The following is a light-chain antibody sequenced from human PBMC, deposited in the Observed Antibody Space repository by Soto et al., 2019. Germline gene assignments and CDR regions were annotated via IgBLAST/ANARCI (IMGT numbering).Light chain of an antibody. CDR2: AAS. CDR3: QKYVRAPKT. Sequence: DFQMTQSPSSLSASVGDRVTITCRARQDIGNYLAWYQQKPGKVPKLLICAASTLQSGVPSRFIGSGSGTDFTLTISSLQPEDAATYYCQKYVRAPKTFGPGTKLEIE. J-gene: IGKJ2*01. V-gene: IGKV1-27*01. CDR1: QDIGNY.